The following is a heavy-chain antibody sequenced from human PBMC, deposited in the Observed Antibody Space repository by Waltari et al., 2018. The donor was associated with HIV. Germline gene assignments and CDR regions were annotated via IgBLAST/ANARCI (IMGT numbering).Heavy chain of an antibody. J-gene: IGHJ4*02. Sequence: RNMIQQEGSLRNSCAESGLAFDSHGMTWVRQAQGKGPEWVSSISSDGNYGYYSDFVQGRFTISRDNFNNTLFLTMTELKSDDSATYYCAKDQGSQISRFFQWSLQNPLYQGFLESWGRGVLVIVSS. CDR1: GLAFDSHG. D-gene: IGHD3-3*01. CDR3: AKDQGSQISRFFQWSLQNPLYQGFLES. CDR2: ISSDGNYG. V-gene: IGHV3-23*03.